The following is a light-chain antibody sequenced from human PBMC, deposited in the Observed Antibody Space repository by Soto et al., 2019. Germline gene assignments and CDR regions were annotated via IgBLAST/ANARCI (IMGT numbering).Light chain of an antibody. CDR2: DAT. J-gene: IGKJ4*01. Sequence: EVVMTQSPATLSVSPGERATLSCKASQSVRNNLVWYLQKPGQAPRPIIYDATTRATGIPVRFSGSGSGTEFTLTISSLQSEDVGVYYCQQYDNWPPKIFGGGTKVEVK. V-gene: IGKV3-15*01. CDR1: QSVRNN. CDR3: QQYDNWPPKI.